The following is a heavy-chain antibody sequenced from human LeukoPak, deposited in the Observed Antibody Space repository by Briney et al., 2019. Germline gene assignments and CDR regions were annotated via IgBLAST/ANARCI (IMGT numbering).Heavy chain of an antibody. V-gene: IGHV4-31*03. CDR2: IYYSGST. CDR3: ARGPIYRNFDY. CDR1: GGSISSGGYY. D-gene: IGHD4-11*01. J-gene: IGHJ4*02. Sequence: SETLSLTCTVSGGSISSGGYYWSWIRQHPGEGLEWIGYIYYSGSTYYNPSLKSRVTISVDTSKNQFSLKLSSVTAADTAVYYCARGPIYRNFDYWGQGTLVTVSS.